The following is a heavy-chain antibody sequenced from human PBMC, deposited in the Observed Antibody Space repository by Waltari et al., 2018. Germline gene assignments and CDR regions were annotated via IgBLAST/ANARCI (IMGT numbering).Heavy chain of an antibody. V-gene: IGHV1-8*02. CDR1: GYTFTNYD. Sequence: QVQLLQPGAEELRPGASVEASCQASGYTFTNYDIKRVRQVAGQGLGWMGWVNPNSGATAYAQKFQGRTTMTWDTSISTAYMELSNLRSDDTAVLYCARGRDVFANFDYNWFDPWGQGTLVTVSS. D-gene: IGHD3-3*01. CDR3: ARGRDVFANFDYNWFDP. J-gene: IGHJ5*02. CDR2: VNPNSGAT.